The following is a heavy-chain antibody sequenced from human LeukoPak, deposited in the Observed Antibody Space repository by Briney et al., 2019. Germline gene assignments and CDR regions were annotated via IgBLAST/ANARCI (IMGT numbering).Heavy chain of an antibody. CDR2: ITNDGSNK. CDR1: GFTFSSYS. Sequence: GGSLRLSCAASGFTFSSYSMHWVRQAPGKGLEWVAVITNDGSNKYYADSVKGRFTISRDNSKNTLYLQMNSLRAEDTAVYYRARAEKDYSKQYYYDGIDVWGQGTTVTVSS. CDR3: ARAEKDYSKQYYYDGIDV. V-gene: IGHV3-30-3*01. J-gene: IGHJ6*02. D-gene: IGHD4-4*01.